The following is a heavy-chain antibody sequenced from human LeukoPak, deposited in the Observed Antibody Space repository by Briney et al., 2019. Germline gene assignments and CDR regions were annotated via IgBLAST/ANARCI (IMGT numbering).Heavy chain of an antibody. Sequence: ASVKVSCKASGYTFTGYYMHWVRQAPGQGLEWMGWINPNSGGTNYAQKFQGWVTMTRDTSISTAYMELSRLRSGDTAVYYCALGYYYGFGAFDIWGQGTMVTVSS. CDR1: GYTFTGYY. V-gene: IGHV1-2*04. CDR2: INPNSGGT. D-gene: IGHD3-22*01. J-gene: IGHJ3*02. CDR3: ALGYYYGFGAFDI.